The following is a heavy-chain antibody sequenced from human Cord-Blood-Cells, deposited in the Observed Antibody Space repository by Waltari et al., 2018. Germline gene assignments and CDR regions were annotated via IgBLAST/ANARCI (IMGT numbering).Heavy chain of an antibody. Sequence: QVQLQQWGAGLLKPSETLSLTCAVYGGSFSGYYWSWIRQPPGKGLEWIGEINHSGSTNYNPSLKSRVTISVDTSKNQFSLKLSSVTAADTAVYYCARGHELGWVYWGKGTLVTVSS. CDR2: INHSGST. D-gene: IGHD3-10*01. CDR1: GGSFSGYY. V-gene: IGHV4-34*01. CDR3: ARGHELGWVY. J-gene: IGHJ4*02.